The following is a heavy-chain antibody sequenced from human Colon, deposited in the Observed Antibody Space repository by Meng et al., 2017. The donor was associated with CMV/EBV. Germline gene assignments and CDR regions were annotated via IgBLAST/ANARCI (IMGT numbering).Heavy chain of an antibody. V-gene: IGHV1-69*05. D-gene: IGHD3-3*01. CDR3: ASPQDYDFWSGYQYYGMDV. CDR1: GGTFSSDA. J-gene: IGHJ6*02. CDR2: IIPIFGTA. Sequence: SVKVSCKASGGTFSSDAFSWVRRAPGRGLEWMGGIIPIFGTANYAQKFQGRVTITTDESTSTAYMELSSLRSEDTAVYYCASPQDYDFWSGYQYYGMDVWGQGTTVTVSS.